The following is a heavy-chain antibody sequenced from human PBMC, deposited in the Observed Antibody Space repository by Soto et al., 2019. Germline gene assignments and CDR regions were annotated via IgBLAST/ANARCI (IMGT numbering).Heavy chain of an antibody. CDR3: ARDLLVATITSGYYYYYGMDV. Sequence: EASVKVSCKASGYTFTGYYMHWVRQAPGQGLEWMGWINPNSGGTNYAQKFQGWVTMTRDTSISTAYMELSRLRSDDTAVYYCARDLLVATITSGYYYYYGMDVWGQGTTVTVSS. D-gene: IGHD5-12*01. J-gene: IGHJ6*02. CDR1: GYTFTGYY. V-gene: IGHV1-2*04. CDR2: INPNSGGT.